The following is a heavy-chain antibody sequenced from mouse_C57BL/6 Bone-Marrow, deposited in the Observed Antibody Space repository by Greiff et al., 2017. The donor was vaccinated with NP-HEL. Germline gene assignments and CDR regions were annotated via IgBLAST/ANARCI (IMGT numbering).Heavy chain of an antibody. CDR2: IDPSDSYT. CDR1: GYTFTSYW. Sequence: QVQLQQSGAELVMPGASVKLSCKASGYTFTSYWMHWVKQRPGQGLEWIGEIDPSDSYTNYNQKFKGKSTLTVDKSSSTAYMQLSSLTSEDSAVYYCARDPLYAMDYWGQGTSVTVSS. V-gene: IGHV1-69*01. CDR3: ARDPLYAMDY. J-gene: IGHJ4*01.